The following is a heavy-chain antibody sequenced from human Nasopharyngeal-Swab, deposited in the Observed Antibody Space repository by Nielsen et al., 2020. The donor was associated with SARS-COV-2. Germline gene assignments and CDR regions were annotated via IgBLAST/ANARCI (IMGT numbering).Heavy chain of an antibody. CDR3: ARGERGYCTNGVCFFY. V-gene: IGHV1-46*01. CDR2: INPSGGST. CDR1: GYTFTSYY. J-gene: IGHJ4*02. D-gene: IGHD2-8*01. Sequence: ASVKVSCKASGYTFTSYYMHWVRQAPGQGLEWMGIINPSGGSTSYAQKFQGRVTMTRDTSTSTVYMELSSLRSEDTAVYYCARGERGYCTNGVCFFYWGQGTLVTVSS.